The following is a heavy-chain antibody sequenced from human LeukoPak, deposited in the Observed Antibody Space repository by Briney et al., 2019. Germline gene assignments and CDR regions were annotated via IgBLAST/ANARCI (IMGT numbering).Heavy chain of an antibody. J-gene: IGHJ4*02. CDR1: GYSISSGYY. D-gene: IGHD5-24*01. Sequence: SETLSLTCAVSGYSISSGYYWGWIRQPPGKGLEWIGSIYHSGSTYYNPSLKSRVTISVDTSKNQFSLKLSSVTAADTAVYYCARDLRRDGYNSFDYWGQGTLVTVSS. CDR2: IYHSGST. V-gene: IGHV4-38-2*02. CDR3: ARDLRRDGYNSFDY.